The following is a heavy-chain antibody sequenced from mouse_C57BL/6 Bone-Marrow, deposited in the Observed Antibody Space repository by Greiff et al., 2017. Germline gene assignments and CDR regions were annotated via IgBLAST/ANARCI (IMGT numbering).Heavy chain of an antibody. V-gene: IGHV1-52*01. CDR1: GYTFTSSW. CDR2: LDPSDSET. Sequence: QVQLQPPGAELVRPGSSVKLSCKASGYTFTSSWMHWVKQRPLQGLEWIGNLDPSDSETHYNQKFKAQATLTVDKSSSTAYMQLSRLTSEDSAVYYCARNRGWLLVDYRGQGTTLPGSS. J-gene: IGHJ2*01. CDR3: ARNRGWLLVDY. D-gene: IGHD2-3*01.